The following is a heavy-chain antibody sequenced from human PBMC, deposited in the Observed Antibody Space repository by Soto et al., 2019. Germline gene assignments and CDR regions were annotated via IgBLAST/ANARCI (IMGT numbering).Heavy chain of an antibody. V-gene: IGHV3-73*01. CDR2: IRSKANSYAT. Sequence: GSLRLSCAASGFTFSGSAMHWVRQASGKGLEWVGRIRSKANSYATAYAASVKGRFTISRDDSKNTAYLQMNSLKTEDTAVYYCTRPRYCSGGGCTSYGMDVWGQGTTVTVSS. CDR1: GFTFSGSA. J-gene: IGHJ6*02. D-gene: IGHD2-15*01. CDR3: TRPRYCSGGGCTSYGMDV.